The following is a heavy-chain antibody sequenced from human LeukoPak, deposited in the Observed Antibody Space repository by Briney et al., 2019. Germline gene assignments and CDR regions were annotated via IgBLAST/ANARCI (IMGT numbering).Heavy chain of an antibody. D-gene: IGHD3-10*01. V-gene: IGHV7-4-1*02. CDR3: ARDPSPYYGSGSYPDY. CDR2: INTNTGNP. CDR1: GYTFTSYA. J-gene: IGHJ4*02. Sequence: ASVKVSCKASGYTFTSYAMNWVRQAPGQGLEWMGWINTNTGNPTYAQGFTGRFVFSLDTSVSTAYLQISSLKAEDTAVYYCARDPSPYYGSGSYPDYWGQGTLVTVSS.